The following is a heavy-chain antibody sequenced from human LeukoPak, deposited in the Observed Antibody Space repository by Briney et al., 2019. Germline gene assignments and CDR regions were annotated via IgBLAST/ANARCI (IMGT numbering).Heavy chain of an antibody. D-gene: IGHD1-7*01. Sequence: GGSLRLSCAASGFTFSSYAMSWVRQAPGKGLEWVSGISGSGDNTYYADSVKGRFTISRDNSKNTLYLQMNSLRAEDTAVYYCAREVNWNYDNWFDPWGQGTLVTVSS. J-gene: IGHJ5*02. CDR2: ISGSGDNT. V-gene: IGHV3-23*01. CDR3: AREVNWNYDNWFDP. CDR1: GFTFSSYA.